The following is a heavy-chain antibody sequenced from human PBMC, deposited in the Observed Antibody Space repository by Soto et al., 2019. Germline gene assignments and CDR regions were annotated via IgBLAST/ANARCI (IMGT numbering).Heavy chain of an antibody. Sequence: GGSLRLSCAASGFTFSDYYMSWIRQAPGKGLEWVSYISSSGSTIYYADSVKGRFTISRDNAKNSLYLQMNSLRAEDTAVYYCARDNGYNWNDRLAAFDIWGQGTMVTVSS. J-gene: IGHJ3*02. D-gene: IGHD1-20*01. CDR3: ARDNGYNWNDRLAAFDI. CDR1: GFTFSDYY. CDR2: ISSSGSTI. V-gene: IGHV3-11*01.